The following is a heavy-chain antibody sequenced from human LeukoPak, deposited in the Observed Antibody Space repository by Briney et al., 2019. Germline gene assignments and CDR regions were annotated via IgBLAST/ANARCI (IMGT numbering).Heavy chain of an antibody. D-gene: IGHD3-3*01. Sequence: GGSLRLSCAASGFDLSSYGMHWVRQAPGKGLEWVGIMWYDESAEYYADSVKGRFIISRDKSKNTLYLQMNSLRVEDTGVYYCAKDHFPRTIFGVAHDLWGQGTLVIVSS. CDR2: MWYDESAE. V-gene: IGHV3-33*03. CDR1: GFDLSSYG. J-gene: IGHJ5*02. CDR3: AKDHFPRTIFGVAHDL.